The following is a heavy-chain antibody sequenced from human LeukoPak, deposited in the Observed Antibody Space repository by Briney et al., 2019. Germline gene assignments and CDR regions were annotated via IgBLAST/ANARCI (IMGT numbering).Heavy chain of an antibody. J-gene: IGHJ4*02. CDR2: INPNSGGT. CDR3: AREEVSVISDTCCSGLGY. V-gene: IGHV1-2*02. D-gene: IGHD3-10*01. Sequence: ASVKVSCKASVYTFTGFYIHWVRQAPGQGLEWMGWINPNSGGTNYAQKLQGRVTMTRDTPINTAYMELGSLRSDDTAVYYCAREEVSVISDTCCSGLGYWGQGTLVTVSS. CDR1: VYTFTGFY.